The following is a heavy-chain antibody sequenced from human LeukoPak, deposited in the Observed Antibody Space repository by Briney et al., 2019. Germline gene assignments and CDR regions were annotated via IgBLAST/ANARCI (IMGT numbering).Heavy chain of an antibody. CDR1: GFTFSSYA. V-gene: IGHV3-64D*06. J-gene: IGHJ6*02. D-gene: IGHD3/OR15-3a*01. Sequence: GGSLRLSCSASGFTFSSYAMHWVRQAPGKGLEYVSAISSNGGSTYYADSVKGRFTISRDNSKNTLYLQMSSLRAEDTAVYYCVKGTGTEYYYYGMDVWGQGTTVTVSS. CDR3: VKGTGTEYYYYGMDV. CDR2: ISSNGGST.